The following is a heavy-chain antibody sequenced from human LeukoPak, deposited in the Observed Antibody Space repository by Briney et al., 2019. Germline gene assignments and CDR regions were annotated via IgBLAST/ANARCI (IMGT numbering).Heavy chain of an antibody. V-gene: IGHV3-30*04. D-gene: IGHD6-19*01. CDR2: ISYDGSNK. CDR3: ARAAGYSSGWLVDY. J-gene: IGHJ4*02. Sequence: GGSLRLSCSASGFSFSSYEMNWVRQAPGKGLEWVAVISYDGSNKYYADSVKGRFTISRDNSKNTLYLQMNSLRAEDTAVYYCARAAGYSSGWLVDYWGQGTLVTVSS. CDR1: GFSFSSYE.